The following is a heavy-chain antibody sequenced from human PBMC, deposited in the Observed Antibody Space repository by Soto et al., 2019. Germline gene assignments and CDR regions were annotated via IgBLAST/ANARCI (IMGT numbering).Heavy chain of an antibody. CDR2: INASGGST. V-gene: IGHV1-46*01. J-gene: IGHJ3*02. CDR3: ARESPLRNDVFFDAFDI. Sequence: ASVKVSCKAPGYTFTSYGISWVRQAPGQGLEWMGIINASGGSTSYAQKFQGRVTMTRDTSTSTVYMELSSLRSEDTAVYYCARESPLRNDVFFDAFDIWGQGTMVTVSS. CDR1: GYTFTSYG. D-gene: IGHD1-1*01.